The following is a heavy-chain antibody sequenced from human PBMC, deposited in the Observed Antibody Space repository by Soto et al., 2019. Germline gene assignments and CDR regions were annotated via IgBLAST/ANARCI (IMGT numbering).Heavy chain of an antibody. V-gene: IGHV4-31*03. CDR2: IYYSGST. J-gene: IGHJ4*02. CDR1: CGSLSSGGYS. CDR3: ARGPPIMYYGTGGYYFFDY. Sequence: SETLSLTCTVSCGSLSSGGYSWTWIRQHPGKGLEWIGYIYYSGSTYYNPSLKSRVTMSLDTSKNQFSLKLISVTAADTAVYYCARGPPIMYYGTGGYYFFDYWGQGTLVTVSS. D-gene: IGHD2-8*02.